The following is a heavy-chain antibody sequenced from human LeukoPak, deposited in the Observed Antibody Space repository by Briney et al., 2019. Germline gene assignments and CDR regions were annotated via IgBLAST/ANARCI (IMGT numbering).Heavy chain of an antibody. J-gene: IGHJ5*02. Sequence: SETLSLTCTVSGGSISSYYWSWIRQPPGKGLEWIGYIYYSGSTNYNPSLESRVTISVDTSKNQFSLKLSSVTAADTAVYYCARENFDWPHWFDPWGQGTLVTVSS. D-gene: IGHD3-9*01. CDR1: GGSISSYY. CDR2: IYYSGST. V-gene: IGHV4-59*01. CDR3: ARENFDWPHWFDP.